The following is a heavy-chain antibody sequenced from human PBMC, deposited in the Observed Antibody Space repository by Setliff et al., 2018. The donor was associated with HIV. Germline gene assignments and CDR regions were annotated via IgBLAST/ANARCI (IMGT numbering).Heavy chain of an antibody. CDR3: ASTGYSSGWSFDY. CDR2: IYYSGST. V-gene: IGHV4-39*07. J-gene: IGHJ4*02. D-gene: IGHD6-19*01. CDR1: SGSISSGDYY. Sequence: SETLSLTCIVSSGSISSGDYYWSWIRQPPGKGLEWIGSIYYSGSTYYNPSLKSRVTISVDTSKNQFSLKLSSVTAADTAVYYCASTGYSSGWSFDYWGQGTLVTVSS.